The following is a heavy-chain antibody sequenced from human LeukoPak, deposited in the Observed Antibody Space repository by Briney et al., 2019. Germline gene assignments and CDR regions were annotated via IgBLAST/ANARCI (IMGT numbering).Heavy chain of an antibody. V-gene: IGHV3-21*01. CDR1: GFTFSSYS. J-gene: IGHJ4*02. D-gene: IGHD6-13*01. CDR2: ISSSSSYI. CDR3: AREYSVAAAGTRYFDY. Sequence: PGGSLRLSCAASGFTFSSYSMNWVRQAPGKGLEWVSSISSSSSYIYYADSVKGRFTISRDNSKNTLYLQMNSLRAEDTAVYYCAREYSVAAAGTRYFDYWGQGTLVTVSS.